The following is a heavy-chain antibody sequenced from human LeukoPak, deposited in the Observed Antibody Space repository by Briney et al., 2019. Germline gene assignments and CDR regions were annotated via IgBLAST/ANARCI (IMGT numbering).Heavy chain of an antibody. J-gene: IGHJ4*02. CDR3: AVAYYDSSGYYFEY. D-gene: IGHD3-22*01. CDR1: GGSISSYY. CDR2: IYYSWRT. V-gene: IGHV4-59*13. Sequence: SETLSLTCTVSGGSISSYYWSWIRQPPGKGLEWVGYIYYSWRTNYNPSLTSQGTISVDTSKNQFSLKLSYVTGADTAVYYCAVAYYDSSGYYFEYWGQGTLVSVSS.